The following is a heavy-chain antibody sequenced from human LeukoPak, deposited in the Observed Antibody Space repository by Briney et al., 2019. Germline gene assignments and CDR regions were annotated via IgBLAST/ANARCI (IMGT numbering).Heavy chain of an antibody. J-gene: IGHJ6*03. CDR2: IYYSGST. V-gene: IGHV4-59*01. CDR3: ARDSSYYYMDV. Sequence: PSETLYLTCTVSGGSISSYYWSWIRQPPGQGPEWIGYIYYSGSTTYNPSLKSRVTISVDTSKNQFSLKLSSVTAADTAVYYCARDSSYYYMDVWGKGTTVTVSS. CDR1: GGSISSYY.